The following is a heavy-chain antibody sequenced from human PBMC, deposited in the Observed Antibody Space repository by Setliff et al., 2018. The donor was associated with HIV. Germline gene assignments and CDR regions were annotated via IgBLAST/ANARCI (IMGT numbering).Heavy chain of an antibody. D-gene: IGHD4-17*01. V-gene: IGHV1-69*05. J-gene: IGHJ4*02. CDR2: IIPIFGTP. Sequence: GASVKVSCKASGGIFSRFAFSWVRQAPGQGLEWMGGIIPIFGTPNYAQKFQGRVTITTDESTSISTFYMEVTRLTSDDTAVYYCARDRGRYGDYRDFDYWGQGALVTVSS. CDR3: ARDRGRYGDYRDFDY. CDR1: GGIFSRFA.